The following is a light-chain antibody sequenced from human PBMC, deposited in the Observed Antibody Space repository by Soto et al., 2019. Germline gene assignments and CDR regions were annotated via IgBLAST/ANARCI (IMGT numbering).Light chain of an antibody. CDR1: QSISSW. Sequence: DIQMTQSPSTLSASVGDRVTITCRASQSISSWLAWYQQKPGKAPKLLIYKASSLESGVPSRFSGSGSGTESTLPITSFPPDDFLPYYRKEYNSYPLTFGGGTRVETK. V-gene: IGKV1-5*03. CDR3: KEYNSYPLT. CDR2: KAS. J-gene: IGKJ4*01.